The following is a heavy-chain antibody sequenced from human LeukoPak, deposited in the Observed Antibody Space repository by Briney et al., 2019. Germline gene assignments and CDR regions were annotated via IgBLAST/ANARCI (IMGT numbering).Heavy chain of an antibody. CDR2: INHSGST. J-gene: IGHJ3*02. CDR1: GFTFSSYS. CDR3: ARDVSSGWYYAFDI. Sequence: GSLRLSCAASGFTFSSYSMNWVRQPPGKGLEWIGEINHSGSTNYNPSLKSRVTISVDTSKNQFSLKLSSVTAADTAVYYCARDVSSGWYYAFDIWGQGTMVTVSS. V-gene: IGHV4-34*01. D-gene: IGHD6-19*01.